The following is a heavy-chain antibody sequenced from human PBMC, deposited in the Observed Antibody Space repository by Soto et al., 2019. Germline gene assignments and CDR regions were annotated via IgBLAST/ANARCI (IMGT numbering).Heavy chain of an antibody. CDR3: PTYDSSGLAF. V-gene: IGHV4-59*08. D-gene: IGHD3-22*01. CDR2: IYYSGTT. J-gene: IGHJ4*02. Sequence: QVQLQESGPGLVKPSETLSLTCTVSRGSISSYYWNWIRQPPGKGLEWIGYIYYSGTTYYNPSLKSRLTISIDTSKKQFSLRLTSVTAADTAVYYCPTYDSSGLAFWGQGTLVTVSS. CDR1: RGSISSYY.